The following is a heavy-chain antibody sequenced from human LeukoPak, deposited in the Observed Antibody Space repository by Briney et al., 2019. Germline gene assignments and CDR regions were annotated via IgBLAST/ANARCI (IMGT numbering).Heavy chain of an antibody. Sequence: SETLSLTCTVSGGSIGTCYWSWIRQSPGKGLEWIGYIYVTGSTRYNPYLQSRVTISVDTSRNQFFLKMSSVTAADTAVYYCARHIGGGIEDMDVWGKGTKVTVSS. D-gene: IGHD3-16*02. CDR2: IYVTGST. CDR3: ARHIGGGIEDMDV. J-gene: IGHJ6*03. V-gene: IGHV4-59*08. CDR1: GGSIGTCY.